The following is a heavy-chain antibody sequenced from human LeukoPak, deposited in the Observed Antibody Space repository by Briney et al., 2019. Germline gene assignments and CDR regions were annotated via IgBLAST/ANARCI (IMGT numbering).Heavy chain of an antibody. CDR1: GGSFSGYY. D-gene: IGHD4-17*01. CDR3: ARDLSGDYGDNFNYYYFYGMDV. CDR2: INHSGST. Sequence: KASETLSLTCAVYGGSFSGYYWSWLRQPPGKGLEWIGEINHSGSTNYNPSLKSRVTISLDTSKNQFSLKLSSVTAADTAMYYCARDLSGDYGDNFNYYYFYGMDVWGQGTTVTVSS. V-gene: IGHV4-34*01. J-gene: IGHJ6*02.